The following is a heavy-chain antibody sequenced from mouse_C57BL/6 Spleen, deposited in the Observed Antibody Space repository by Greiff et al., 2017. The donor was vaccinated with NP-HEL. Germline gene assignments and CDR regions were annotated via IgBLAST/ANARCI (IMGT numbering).Heavy chain of an antibody. Sequence: VQVVESGAELAKPGASVKLSCKASGYTFTSYWMHWVKQRPGQGLEWIGYINPSSGYTKYNQKFKDKATLTADKSSSTAYMQLSSLTYEDSAVYYCANPYYDYLAYWGQGTLVTVSA. CDR1: GYTFTSYW. CDR2: INPSSGYT. D-gene: IGHD2-4*01. CDR3: ANPYYDYLAY. V-gene: IGHV1-7*01. J-gene: IGHJ3*01.